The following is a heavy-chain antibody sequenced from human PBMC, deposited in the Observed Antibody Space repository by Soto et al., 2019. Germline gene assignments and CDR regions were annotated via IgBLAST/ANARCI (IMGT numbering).Heavy chain of an antibody. CDR3: VCGGNFFVY. V-gene: IGHV3-7*01. D-gene: IGHD3-16*01. Sequence: EVQLVESGGGLVQPGGSLRLSCAASGFTFSTHWMTWVRQPPGKGLEWVANINQDGSERYYVDSVRGRFTISRDNAKNSRFLQNNRLRAGDTAVYYCVCGGNFFVYWGQGTLVTVSP. CDR2: INQDGSER. J-gene: IGHJ4*02. CDR1: GFTFSTHW.